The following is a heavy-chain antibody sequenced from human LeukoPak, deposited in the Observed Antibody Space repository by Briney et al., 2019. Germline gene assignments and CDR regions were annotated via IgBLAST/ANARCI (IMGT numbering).Heavy chain of an antibody. CDR3: ARSAYGGKIPFDP. Sequence: GGSLRLSCAASGFTFSSYSMNWVRQAPGKGLEWVSSISSSSSYIYYADSVKGRFTIPRDNAKNSLYLQMNSLRAEDTAVYYCARSAYGGKIPFDPWGQGTLVTVSS. J-gene: IGHJ5*02. D-gene: IGHD4-23*01. CDR2: ISSSSSYI. V-gene: IGHV3-21*01. CDR1: GFTFSSYS.